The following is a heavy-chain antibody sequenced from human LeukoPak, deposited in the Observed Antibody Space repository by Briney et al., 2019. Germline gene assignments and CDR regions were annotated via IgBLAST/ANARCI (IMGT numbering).Heavy chain of an antibody. D-gene: IGHD4-17*01. Sequence: PGGSLRLSCAASGFTFRNYVIHWVRQAPGKGLEWVAVTSSDLNVKLYADSVKGRFTISRDNSRSTLYLQMNSLRAEDTAVYYCAKDRRAVTPPNWFDPWGQGTLVTVSS. CDR3: AKDRRAVTPPNWFDP. CDR2: TSSDLNVK. V-gene: IGHV3-30*18. J-gene: IGHJ5*02. CDR1: GFTFRNYV.